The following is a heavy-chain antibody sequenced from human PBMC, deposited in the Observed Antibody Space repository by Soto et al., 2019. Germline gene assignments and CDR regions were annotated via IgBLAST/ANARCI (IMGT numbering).Heavy chain of an antibody. CDR3: SRHLAAGDY. J-gene: IGHJ4*02. Sequence: QVQLVQSGAEVKKPGASVKVSCKASGYTFTSYYMHWVRQAPGQGLEWMGIINPSCGSTNYAQKFQGRFTMTRDTSTSTVYMDLSSLRSEDTAVYYCSRHLAAGDYWGQGTVVTVSS. V-gene: IGHV1-46*01. CDR2: INPSCGST. CDR1: GYTFTSYY. D-gene: IGHD6-13*01.